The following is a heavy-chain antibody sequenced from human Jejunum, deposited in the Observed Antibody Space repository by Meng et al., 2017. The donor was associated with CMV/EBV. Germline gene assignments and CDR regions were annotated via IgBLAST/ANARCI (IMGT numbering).Heavy chain of an antibody. CDR2: INVNTGGT. D-gene: IGHD2-2*02. Sequence: TLTDWFMHWVRQAPGQGLEWMGFINVNTGGTKSAQKLQGRVTMTRDTSISTAYMDLSRLGTDDTAVYYCVREGYYCTTNNCYKSFDYWGQGTLVTVSS. J-gene: IGHJ4*02. CDR1: TLTDWF. CDR3: VREGYYCTTNNCYKSFDY. V-gene: IGHV1-2*02.